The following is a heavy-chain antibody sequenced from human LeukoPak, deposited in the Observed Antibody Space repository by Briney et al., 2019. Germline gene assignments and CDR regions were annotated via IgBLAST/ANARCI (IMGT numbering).Heavy chain of an antibody. V-gene: IGHV3-23*01. CDR2: ISGSGSST. Sequence: GGSLRLSCAASGFTFSGYAMSWVRQAPGKGLEWVSAISGSGSSTFYADSVKGRFTISRDNSKNTLYLQMNSLRADDTAVYYCAKGYDFWSGGIDHWGQGTLVTVSS. D-gene: IGHD3-3*01. CDR3: AKGYDFWSGGIDH. J-gene: IGHJ4*02. CDR1: GFTFSGYA.